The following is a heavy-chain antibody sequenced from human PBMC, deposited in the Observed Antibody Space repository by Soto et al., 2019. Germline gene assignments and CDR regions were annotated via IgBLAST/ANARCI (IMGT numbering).Heavy chain of an antibody. J-gene: IGHJ4*02. CDR2: IYYTGNT. V-gene: IGHV4-30-4*01. Sequence: SETLSLTCTVSGGSISRGDYYWTWIRQPPGKGLEWIGYIYYTGNTYYNPSLKSRVTISVDTSKNQFSLKLSSVTAADTAVYYCARASAYTASDFDYWGQGTLVTVSS. CDR1: GGSISRGDYY. CDR3: ARASAYTASDFDY. D-gene: IGHD5-18*01.